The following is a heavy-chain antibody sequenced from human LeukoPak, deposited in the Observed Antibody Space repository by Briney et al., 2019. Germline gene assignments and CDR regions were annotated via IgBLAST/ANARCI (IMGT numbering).Heavy chain of an antibody. V-gene: IGHV4-39*07. CDR2: IYYTGST. J-gene: IGHJ4*02. CDR3: AREGDYYDTSGTLDY. CDR1: SGSISSSTYY. Sequence: SETLSLTCTVSSGSISSSTYYWGWIRQPPGKGLEWIGTIYYTGSTYYNPSLKSRVTISVDTSKNQFSLKLTSVTAADTAVYYCAREGDYYDTSGTLDYWGQGTLVTVSS. D-gene: IGHD3-22*01.